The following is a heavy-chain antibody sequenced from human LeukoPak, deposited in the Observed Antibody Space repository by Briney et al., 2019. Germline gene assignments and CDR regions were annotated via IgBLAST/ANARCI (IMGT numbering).Heavy chain of an antibody. V-gene: IGHV4-4*07. CDR2: VYSSGST. Sequence: SETLSLTCTVSGGSISGYYWSWIRQPAGKGLEWIGRVYSSGSTNHTPSLKSRATMSVDTSKNQFSLKLMSVTAADTAVYYCARGGSGSSWSTFDYWGQGNLVTVSS. D-gene: IGHD6-13*01. CDR3: ARGGSGSSWSTFDY. CDR1: GGSISGYY. J-gene: IGHJ4*02.